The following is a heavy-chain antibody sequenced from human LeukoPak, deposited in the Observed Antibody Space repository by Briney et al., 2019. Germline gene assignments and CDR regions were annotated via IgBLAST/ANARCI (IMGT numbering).Heavy chain of an antibody. Sequence: SQTLSLTCTVSGGSISSGSYYWSWIRQPAGKGVEWIGRIYTSGSTIYNPSLKSRVTISVDTSKNQFSLKLSSVTAADTAVYYCARDDSSSSMFDYWGQGTLVTVSS. V-gene: IGHV4-61*02. J-gene: IGHJ4*02. D-gene: IGHD6-6*01. CDR2: IYTSGST. CDR3: ARDDSSSSMFDY. CDR1: GGSISSGSYY.